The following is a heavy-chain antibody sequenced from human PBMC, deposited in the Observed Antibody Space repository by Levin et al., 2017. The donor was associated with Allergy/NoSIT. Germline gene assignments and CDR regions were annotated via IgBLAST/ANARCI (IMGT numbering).Heavy chain of an antibody. CDR3: AKDAAGGYSYGPPALFDY. Sequence: GGSLRLSCAASGFTFSSYAMSWVRQAPGKGLEWVSAISGSGGSTYYADSVKGRFTISRDNSKNTLYLQMNSLRAEDTAVYYCAKDAAGGYSYGPPALFDYWGQGTLVTVSS. V-gene: IGHV3-23*01. CDR1: GFTFSSYA. CDR2: ISGSGGST. J-gene: IGHJ4*02. D-gene: IGHD5-18*01.